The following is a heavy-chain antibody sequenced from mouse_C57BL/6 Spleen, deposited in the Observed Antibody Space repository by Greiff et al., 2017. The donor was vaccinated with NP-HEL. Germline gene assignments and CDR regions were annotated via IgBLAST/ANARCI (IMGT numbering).Heavy chain of an antibody. J-gene: IGHJ1*03. Sequence: QVQLQQSGAELVRPGASVTLSCKASGSTFTDYEMHWVKQTPVHGLEWIGAIDPETGGTAYNQKFKGKAILTADKSTSTAYMELRSLTSEDSAVYYCARRDYYGSSYWYFDVWGTGTTVTVSS. CDR2: IDPETGGT. D-gene: IGHD1-1*01. CDR3: ARRDYYGSSYWYFDV. V-gene: IGHV1-15*01. CDR1: GSTFTDYE.